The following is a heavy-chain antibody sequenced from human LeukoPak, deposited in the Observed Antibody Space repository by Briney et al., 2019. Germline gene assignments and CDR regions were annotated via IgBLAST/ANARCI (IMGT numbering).Heavy chain of an antibody. J-gene: IGHJ6*03. V-gene: IGHV4-59*12. D-gene: IGHD2-15*01. CDR1: GGSISSYY. CDR3: ARVRCSGGSCPYYYYYYYMDV. CDR2: IYYSGST. Sequence: PSETLSLTCTVSGGSISSYYRSWIRQPPGKGLEWIGYIYYSGSTNYNPSLKSRVTISVDTSKNQFSLKLRSVTAADTAVYYCARVRCSGGSCPYYYYYYYMDVWGKGTTVTVSS.